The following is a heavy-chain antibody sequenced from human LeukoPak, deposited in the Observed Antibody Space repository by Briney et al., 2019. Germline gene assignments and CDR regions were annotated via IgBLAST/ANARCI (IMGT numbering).Heavy chain of an antibody. CDR1: GDSFGSSSFY. J-gene: IGHJ6*03. CDR2: FFYGGGT. V-gene: IGHV4-39*07. CDR3: ARDMVSTWPYFYTYYYMDV. Sequence: SETLTLTCTVAGDSFGSSSFYWGWIRQPPGKGLEWIGSFFYGGGTYYSPSLKSRVSISIDTSKRQFSLRLTSVTAADTALYYCARDMVSTWPYFYTYYYMDVWGQGTTVAVSS. D-gene: IGHD3-22*01.